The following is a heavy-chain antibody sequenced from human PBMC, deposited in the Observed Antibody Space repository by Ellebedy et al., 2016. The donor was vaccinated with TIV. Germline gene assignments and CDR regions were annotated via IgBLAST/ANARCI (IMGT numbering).Heavy chain of an antibody. CDR3: AIFIRRSDGVREI. CDR1: GSIVGSDF. J-gene: IGHJ3*02. D-gene: IGHD2-8*01. Sequence: GESLKISCAASGSIVGSDFLTWVRQAPGKGLEWVSVIWGEDRTYYADSVKGRYVISRDNFQNKLYLQMNSLRSEDTALYYCAIFIRRSDGVREIWGQGTMVTVSS. CDR2: IWGEDRT. V-gene: IGHV3-53*01.